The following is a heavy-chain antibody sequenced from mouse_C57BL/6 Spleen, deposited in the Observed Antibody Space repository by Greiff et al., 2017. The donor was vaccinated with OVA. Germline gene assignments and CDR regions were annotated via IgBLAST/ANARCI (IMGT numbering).Heavy chain of an antibody. D-gene: IGHD2-2*01. Sequence: QVQLKQSGPGLVQPSQSLSITCTVSGFSLTSYGVHWVRQSPGKGLEWLGVIWRGGSTDYNAAFMSRLSITKDNSKSLVFFKMNSLQADDTAIYYCAKKRGYDDYAMDYWGQGTSVTVSS. J-gene: IGHJ4*01. CDR2: IWRGGST. CDR1: GFSLTSYG. V-gene: IGHV2-5*01. CDR3: AKKRGYDDYAMDY.